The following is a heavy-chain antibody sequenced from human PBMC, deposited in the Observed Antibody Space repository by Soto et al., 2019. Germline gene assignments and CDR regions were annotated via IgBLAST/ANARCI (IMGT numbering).Heavy chain of an antibody. CDR2: INWNGGRT. Sequence: PGGSLRLSCAASGFTFDDYGMNWVRLAPGRGLEWVSGINWNGGRTHYADSVKGRFTISRDNAKNSLYLEMNSLRVEDTALYYCARALAYCGHDCSSDYFQHYGLEAWGQGTTVTVSS. D-gene: IGHD2-21*02. J-gene: IGHJ6*02. CDR1: GFTFDDYG. CDR3: ARALAYCGHDCSSDYFQHYGLEA. V-gene: IGHV3-20*04.